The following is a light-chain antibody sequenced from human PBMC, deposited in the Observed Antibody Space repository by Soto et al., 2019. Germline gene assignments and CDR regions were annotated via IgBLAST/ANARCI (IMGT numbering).Light chain of an antibody. V-gene: IGKV3-15*01. CDR1: QSVSSK. CDR3: QQYNYWYT. J-gene: IGKJ2*01. CDR2: DAS. Sequence: EIVMTQSPATLSVSPGERATLSCRASQSVSSKLAWYQQKPGQAPRVLIYDASTRATGIPARFSGSGSGTEFTLTISSLQSEDFAVYYCQQYNYWYTFGQGTKLEIK.